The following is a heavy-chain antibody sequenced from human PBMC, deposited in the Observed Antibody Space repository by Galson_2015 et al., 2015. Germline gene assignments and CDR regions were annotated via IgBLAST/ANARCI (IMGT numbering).Heavy chain of an antibody. CDR1: GFTFSNYA. J-gene: IGHJ6*03. V-gene: IGHV3-30*01. D-gene: IGHD2-15*01. Sequence: SLRLSCAASGFTFSNYAIHWVRQAPGKGLEWVAVISCDGSNKYYADSVEGRLTISRDNSKNTLYLQMNSLRAADTAVYYCARDRDGGSCYSGGCYYYYYMDVWGKGTTVTVSS. CDR2: ISCDGSNK. CDR3: ARDRDGGSCYSGGCYYYYYMDV.